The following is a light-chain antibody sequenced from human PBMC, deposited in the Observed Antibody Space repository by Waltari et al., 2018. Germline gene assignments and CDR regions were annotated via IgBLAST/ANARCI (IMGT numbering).Light chain of an antibody. CDR1: QTINNW. CDR2: RAS. V-gene: IGKV1-5*03. J-gene: IGKJ2*01. Sequence: DIQMTQSPSTLSASVGDRVTITCRASQTINNWLAWYQQKPGKPPQLLIQRASVLQSGVPSRFIGSGSGTDFTLTISSLQADDFATYYCQQYETYSPYTFGQGTKVDLK. CDR3: QQYETYSPYT.